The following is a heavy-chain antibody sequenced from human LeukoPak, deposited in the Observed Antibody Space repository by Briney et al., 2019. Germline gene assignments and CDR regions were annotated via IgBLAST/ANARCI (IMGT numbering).Heavy chain of an antibody. Sequence: ASVKVSCKASGGTFSSYAISWVRQAPGQGLEWMGRIIPILGIANYAQKFQGRVTITADKSTSTAYMELSSLRSEDTAVYYCARGGGGSYGDYVDHWGQGTLVTVSS. J-gene: IGHJ4*02. CDR2: IIPILGIA. CDR3: ARGGGGSYGDYVDH. D-gene: IGHD4-17*01. V-gene: IGHV1-69*04. CDR1: GGTFSSYA.